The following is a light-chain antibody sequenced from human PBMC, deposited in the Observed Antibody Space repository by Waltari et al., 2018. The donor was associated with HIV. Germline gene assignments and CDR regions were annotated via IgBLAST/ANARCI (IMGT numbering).Light chain of an antibody. CDR1: QSLLHSSNNKNH. V-gene: IGKV4-1*01. J-gene: IGKJ4*01. CDR3: QQYHAFPLT. Sequence: DLAMTQSPDSLAVSLGERATINCKSSQSLLHSSNNKNHLVWYQQKPGQPPKLLVYWASTRESGVPDRFSGSGSGTDFTLTIRSLQAEDVAVYFCQQYHAFPLTFGGGTKVEIK. CDR2: WAS.